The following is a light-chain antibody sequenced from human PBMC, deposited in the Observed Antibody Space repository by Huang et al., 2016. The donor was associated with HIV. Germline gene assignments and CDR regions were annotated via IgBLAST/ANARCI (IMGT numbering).Light chain of an antibody. CDR3: QQRSNWPPLT. Sequence: ETILTQSPATLSLSPGERATLSCRASQTVSSFLAWYQQKPGQAPRPLIYDASNRAPGSPARFSGSGSGTDVTLTISNVEPEDSAVYYCQQRSNWPPLTFGGGTKVEIK. CDR1: QTVSSF. V-gene: IGKV3-11*01. CDR2: DAS. J-gene: IGKJ4*01.